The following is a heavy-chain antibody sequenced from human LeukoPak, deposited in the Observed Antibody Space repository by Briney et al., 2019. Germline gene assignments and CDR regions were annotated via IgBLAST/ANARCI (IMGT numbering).Heavy chain of an antibody. J-gene: IGHJ6*02. Sequence: PSETLSLTCTVSGGSINNFYWIWIRQPAGKGPEWIGRIYSSGSTNYNASLKSRVTMSLDASKNQFSLKLRSVTAADTAVYYCARVPGDYGMDVWGQGTTVTVSS. CDR2: IYSSGST. V-gene: IGHV4-4*07. CDR1: GGSINNFY. CDR3: ARVPGDYGMDV.